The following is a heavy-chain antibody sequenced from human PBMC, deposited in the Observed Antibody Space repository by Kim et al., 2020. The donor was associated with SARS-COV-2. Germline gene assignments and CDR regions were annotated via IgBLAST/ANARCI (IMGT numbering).Heavy chain of an antibody. CDR1: GFTFDDYA. Sequence: GGSLRLSCAASGFTFDDYAMHWVRQAPGKGLEWVSGISWNSGSIGYADSVKGRFTISRDNAKNSLYLQMNSLRAEDTALYYCAKLRSSWFWYFDLWGRGTLVTVSS. V-gene: IGHV3-9*01. J-gene: IGHJ2*01. CDR3: AKLRSSWFWYFDL. D-gene: IGHD6-13*01. CDR2: ISWNSGSI.